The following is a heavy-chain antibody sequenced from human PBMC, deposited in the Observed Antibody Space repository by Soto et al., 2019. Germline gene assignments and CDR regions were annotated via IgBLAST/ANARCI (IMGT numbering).Heavy chain of an antibody. CDR2: ISAYNGNT. CDR1: GYTFTSYG. CDR3: ARVPGIAAAGDYYYYYMDV. J-gene: IGHJ6*03. V-gene: IGHV1-18*01. Sequence: ASVKVSCKASGYTFTSYGISWVRQAPGQGLEWMGWISAYNGNTNYAQKLQGRVTMTTDTSTSTACMELRSLRSDDTAVYYCARVPGIAAAGDYYYYYMDVWGKGTTVTVSS. D-gene: IGHD6-13*01.